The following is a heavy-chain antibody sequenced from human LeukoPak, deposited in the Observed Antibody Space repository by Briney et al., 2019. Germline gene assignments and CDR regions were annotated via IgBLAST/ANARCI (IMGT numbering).Heavy chain of an antibody. J-gene: IGHJ4*02. Sequence: SETLSLTXTVSGGSISTYYWNWIRQPAGKGLEWIGRIYSSGSANYNPSLTSRVTMSVDTSKNHFSLILTSVTAADTAVYCCARDPGGGGTYYFDYWGQGTLVTVSS. D-gene: IGHD2-15*01. CDR3: ARDPGGGGTYYFDY. CDR1: GGSISTYY. V-gene: IGHV4-4*07. CDR2: IYSSGSA.